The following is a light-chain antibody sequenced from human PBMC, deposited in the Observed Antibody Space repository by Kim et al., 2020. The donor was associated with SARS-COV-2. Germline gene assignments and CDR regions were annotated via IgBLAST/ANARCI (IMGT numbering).Light chain of an antibody. CDR3: QLDNNFPLT. CDR2: SAS. J-gene: IGKJ4*01. CDR1: QGISSW. Sequence: DFQMTQSPSSVAASVGDSVTITCRARQGISSWLVRYQQKPGKAPMLLIFSASSLESGVPSRFSGSVSGTDFSLSISSLQPVDLTTYYSQLDNNFPLTFGGGTKLEIK. V-gene: IGKV1-12*01.